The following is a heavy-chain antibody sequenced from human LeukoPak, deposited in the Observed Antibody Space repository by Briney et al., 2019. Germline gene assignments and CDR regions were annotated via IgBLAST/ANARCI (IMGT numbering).Heavy chain of an antibody. Sequence: PSETLSLTCTVSGASFSSSTYYWGWIRQPPGKGLEWIGSIYYGGGTYYNPSLKSRVTMSVDTSKKQFSQKLSSVTAADTAVYYCARHAGGIAAAGTRPFDYWGQGTLVTVSS. CDR1: GASFSSSTYY. CDR2: IYYGGGT. V-gene: IGHV4-39*01. J-gene: IGHJ4*02. CDR3: ARHAGGIAAAGTRPFDY. D-gene: IGHD6-13*01.